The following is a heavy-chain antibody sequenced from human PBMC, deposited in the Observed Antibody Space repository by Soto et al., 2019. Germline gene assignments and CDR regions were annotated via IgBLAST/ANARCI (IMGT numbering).Heavy chain of an antibody. J-gene: IGHJ6*02. CDR3: ARLLSSGGDYYGMDV. Sequence: SGPTLVNPTQTLTLTCTFSGFSLSTSGMCVSWIRQPPGKALEWLALIDWDDDKYYSTSLKARLTISKDTSKNQVVLTMTNMDPVDTATYYCARLLSSGGDYYGMDVWGQGTTVTVSS. V-gene: IGHV2-70*01. D-gene: IGHD3-10*01. CDR2: IDWDDDK. CDR1: GFSLSTSGMC.